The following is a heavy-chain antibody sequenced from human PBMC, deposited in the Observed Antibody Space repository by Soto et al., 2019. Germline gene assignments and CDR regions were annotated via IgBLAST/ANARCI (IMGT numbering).Heavy chain of an antibody. CDR2: VSSSSRTI. Sequence: VQLLESGGGLVQPGGSLRLSCAASGFTLGTFSMNWVRQAPGKGLEWVSYVSSSSRTINYADSVKGRFTISRDNDKDFLFRQMDSWRVEDTALYYCARAPVHASVWYNVGSVFDYWGQGTLVTFSS. CDR1: GFTLGTFS. CDR3: ARAPVHASVWYNVGSVFDY. D-gene: IGHD6-19*01. J-gene: IGHJ4*02. V-gene: IGHV3-48*01.